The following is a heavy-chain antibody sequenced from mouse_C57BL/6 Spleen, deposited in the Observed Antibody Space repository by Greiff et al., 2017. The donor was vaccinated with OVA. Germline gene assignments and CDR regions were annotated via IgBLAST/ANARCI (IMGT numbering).Heavy chain of an antibody. V-gene: IGHV5-17*01. D-gene: IGHD2-4*01. Sequence: EVHLVESGGGLVKPGGSLKLSCAASGFTFSDYGMHWVRQAPEKGLEWVAYISSGSSTIYYADTVKGRFTISRDNAKNTLFLQMTSLRSEDTAMYYCARGKIYYDYEYAMDYWGQGTSVTVSS. CDR1: GFTFSDYG. CDR2: ISSGSSTI. CDR3: ARGKIYYDYEYAMDY. J-gene: IGHJ4*01.